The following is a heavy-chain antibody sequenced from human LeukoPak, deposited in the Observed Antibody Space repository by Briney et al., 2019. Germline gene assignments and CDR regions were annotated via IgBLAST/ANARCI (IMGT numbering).Heavy chain of an antibody. Sequence: SETLSLTCAVSGYSISSGYYWGWIRQPPGKGLEWIGSIYHSGSTYYNPSLKSRVTISVDTSKNQFSLKLSSVTAADTAVYYCARGNMIFGVVIFPSGFDPWGQGTLVTVSS. J-gene: IGHJ5*02. D-gene: IGHD3/OR15-3a*01. CDR3: ARGNMIFGVVIFPSGFDP. V-gene: IGHV4-38-2*01. CDR1: GYSISSGYY. CDR2: IYHSGST.